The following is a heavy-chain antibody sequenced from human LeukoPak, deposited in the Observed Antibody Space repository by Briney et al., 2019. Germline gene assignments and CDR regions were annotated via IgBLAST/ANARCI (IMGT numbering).Heavy chain of an antibody. V-gene: IGHV1-2*02. D-gene: IGHD3-3*01. Sequence: ASVKVSCKASGYTFTGYYMHWVRQAPGQGLEWVGWINPNSGGTNYAQKFQGRVTMTRDTSISTAYMELSRLRSDDTAVYYCARVGITIPFGPTDHYYFDYWGQGTLVTVSS. CDR2: INPNSGGT. J-gene: IGHJ4*02. CDR1: GYTFTGYY. CDR3: ARVGITIPFGPTDHYYFDY.